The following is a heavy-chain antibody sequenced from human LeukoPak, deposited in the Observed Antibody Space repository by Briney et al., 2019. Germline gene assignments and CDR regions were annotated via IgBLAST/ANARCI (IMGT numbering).Heavy chain of an antibody. CDR2: IKQGGREE. CDR3: ARDNGGWFDS. Sequence: QPGGSLRLSCVASEFIFSDYWMSWVRQAPGKGLEWVANIKQGGREEKYVGSVKGRLAISRDDAKSTLYLQMDSLSGDDTAVYYCARDNGGWFDSWGRGTLVTVSS. CDR1: EFIFSDYW. V-gene: IGHV3-7*03. D-gene: IGHD3-10*01. J-gene: IGHJ5*01.